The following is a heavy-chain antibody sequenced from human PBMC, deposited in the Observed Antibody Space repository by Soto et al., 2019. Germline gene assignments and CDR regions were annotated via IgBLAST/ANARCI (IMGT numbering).Heavy chain of an antibody. J-gene: IGHJ4*02. CDR2: INPNSGGT. D-gene: IGHD3-16*01. V-gene: IGHV1-2*04. Sequence: ASVKVSCKASGYTFTGYYMHWVRQAPGQGIEWMGWINPNSGGTNYAQKFQGWVTMTRDTSISTAYMELSRLRSDDTAVYYCARAGLGGNGGGVDYGGKETLFTVSS. CDR1: GYTFTGYY. CDR3: ARAGLGGNGGGVDY.